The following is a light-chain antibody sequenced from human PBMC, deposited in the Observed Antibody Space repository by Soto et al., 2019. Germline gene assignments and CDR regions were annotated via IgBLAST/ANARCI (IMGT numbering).Light chain of an antibody. V-gene: IGLV4-69*01. Sequence: QLVLTQSPSASASLGASVKLTCTLSSGHINYAIAWHQQQPEKGPRYLMKVNSDGRHSKGDGIPDRFSGSSSGAERYLTISSLQSEDEADYYCQTWGTGIQVFGGGTQLTVL. J-gene: IGLJ2*01. CDR1: SGHINYA. CDR3: QTWGTGIQV. CDR2: VNSDGRH.